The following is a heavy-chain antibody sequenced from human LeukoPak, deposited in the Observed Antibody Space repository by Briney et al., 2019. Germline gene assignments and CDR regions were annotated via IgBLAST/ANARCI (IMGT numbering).Heavy chain of an antibody. D-gene: IGHD1-26*01. CDR3: AKGGAPSAGSPDEYFQH. CDR2: ISGSGGST. Sequence: GGSLRLSCAASGFTFSSYAMSWVRQAPGKGLEWVSAISGSGGSTYYADSVKGRFTISRDNSKNTLYLQMNSLRAEDTAVYYCAKGGAPSAGSPDEYFQHWGQGTLVTVSS. V-gene: IGHV3-23*01. J-gene: IGHJ1*01. CDR1: GFTFSSYA.